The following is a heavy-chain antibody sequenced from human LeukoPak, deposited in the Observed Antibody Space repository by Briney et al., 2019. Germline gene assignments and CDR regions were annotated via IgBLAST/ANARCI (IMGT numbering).Heavy chain of an antibody. CDR2: IYHSGST. CDR1: GGSISSSSYY. J-gene: IGHJ5*02. D-gene: IGHD3-16*02. Sequence: PSETLSLTCTVSGGSISSSSYYWGWIRQPPGKGLEWIGSIYHSGSTYYNPSLKSRVTISVDTSKNQFSLKLSSVTAADTAVYYCARAGRQIMITFGGVIVVPNWFDPWGQGTLVTVSS. CDR3: ARAGRQIMITFGGVIVVPNWFDP. V-gene: IGHV4-39*07.